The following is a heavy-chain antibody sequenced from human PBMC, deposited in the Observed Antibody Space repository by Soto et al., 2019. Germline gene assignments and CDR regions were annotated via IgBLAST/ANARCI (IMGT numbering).Heavy chain of an antibody. Sequence: EVQLVESGGVVVQPGGSLRLSCAASGFPFDAYTMHWARQAPGKGLEWVSLISWDGGVTYYTDSVKGRFTISRDNSKNSLYLQMNSLRPEDTVFYYCAKDSYDILTGRKCYFDSWGPGTLVTVSS. CDR2: ISWDGGVT. J-gene: IGHJ4*02. V-gene: IGHV3-43*01. CDR3: AKDSYDILTGRKCYFDS. CDR1: GFPFDAYT. D-gene: IGHD3-9*01.